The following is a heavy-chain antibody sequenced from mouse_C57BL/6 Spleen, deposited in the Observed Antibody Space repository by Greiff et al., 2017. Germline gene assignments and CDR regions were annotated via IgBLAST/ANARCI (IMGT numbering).Heavy chain of an antibody. D-gene: IGHD2-1*01. CDR1: GYSITSGYY. Sequence: VQLKESGPGLVKPSQSLSLTCSVTGYSITSGYYWNWIRQFPGNKLEWMGYISYDGSNNYNPSLKNRISITRDTSKNQFFLKLNSVTTEDTATYYCARVGGNYGYFDVWGTGTTVTVSS. CDR3: ARVGGNYGYFDV. J-gene: IGHJ1*03. V-gene: IGHV3-6*01. CDR2: ISYDGSN.